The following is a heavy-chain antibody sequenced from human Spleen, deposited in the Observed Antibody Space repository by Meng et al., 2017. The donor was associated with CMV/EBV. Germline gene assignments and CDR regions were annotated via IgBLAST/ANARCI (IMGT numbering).Heavy chain of an antibody. V-gene: IGHV1-8*01. CDR1: GYTFTSYD. Sequence: ASVKVSCKASGYTFTSYDINWVRQATGQGLEWMGWMNPNSGNTGYAQKFQGRVTMTRNTSISTAYMELSSLRSEDTAVYYCALGVYDFWSGHPEWFDPWGQGTLVTVSS. J-gene: IGHJ5*02. CDR3: ALGVYDFWSGHPEWFDP. CDR2: MNPNSGNT. D-gene: IGHD3-3*01.